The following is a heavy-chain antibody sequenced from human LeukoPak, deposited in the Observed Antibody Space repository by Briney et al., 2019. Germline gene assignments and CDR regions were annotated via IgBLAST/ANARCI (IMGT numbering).Heavy chain of an antibody. J-gene: IGHJ3*02. Sequence: GGSLRLSCAASGIAFASYAMTWVRQSPERGLEWVSAISGTGGSTSYADSLKGRFTISRDNSKNTLYLQMSSLPAEDTAVYYCAKECGRDYDDRAFDIWGQGTMVTVSS. CDR3: AKECGRDYDDRAFDI. CDR1: GIAFASYA. D-gene: IGHD3-22*01. CDR2: ISGTGGST. V-gene: IGHV3-23*01.